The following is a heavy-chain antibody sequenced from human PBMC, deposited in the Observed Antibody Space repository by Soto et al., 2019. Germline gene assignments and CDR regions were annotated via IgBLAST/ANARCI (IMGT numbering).Heavy chain of an antibody. CDR3: STSQLGEYFDN. D-gene: IGHD1-1*01. J-gene: IGHJ4*02. CDR2: IYHSGSI. CDR1: GDSISSSLW. Sequence: QVHLQESGPGLVKPSGTLSLTCDVSGDSISSSLWWSWVRQTPGKGLEWIGEIYHSGSINYNPSLKSRVTISADRSKNQFSLTLTAVTAADTAAYYCSTSQLGEYFDNWGQGTLVTVSS. V-gene: IGHV4-4*02.